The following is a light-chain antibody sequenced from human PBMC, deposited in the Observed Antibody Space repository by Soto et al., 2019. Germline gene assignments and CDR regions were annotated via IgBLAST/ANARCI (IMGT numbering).Light chain of an antibody. V-gene: IGLV2-14*01. J-gene: IGLJ1*01. Sequence: QSVLTQPASGSGSPGQSITISCTGSSSDVGGHNSVAWYQHNPGKAPKLMIYDVVSRPSGVSSRFSGSRSGNTASLSISGLQAEDEADYYCSSYTSSSTLVFGTGTKVTVL. CDR1: SSDVGGHNS. CDR3: SSYTSSSTLV. CDR2: DVV.